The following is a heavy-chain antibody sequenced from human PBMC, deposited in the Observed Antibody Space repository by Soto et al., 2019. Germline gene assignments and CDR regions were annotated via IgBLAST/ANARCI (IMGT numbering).Heavy chain of an antibody. CDR1: GFTFSSYA. J-gene: IGHJ4*02. Sequence: GGSLRLSCAASGFTFSSYAMSWVRQAPGKGLEWVSAISGSGGSTYYADSVKGRFTISRDNSKNTLYLQMNSLRAEDTAVYYCGKAKGRSYCSGGSCYSSDSYYFDYWGQGTLVTVSS. CDR2: ISGSGGST. D-gene: IGHD2-15*01. V-gene: IGHV3-23*01. CDR3: GKAKGRSYCSGGSCYSSDSYYFDY.